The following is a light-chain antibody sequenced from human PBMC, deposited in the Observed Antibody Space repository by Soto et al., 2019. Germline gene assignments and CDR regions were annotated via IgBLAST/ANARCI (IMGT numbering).Light chain of an antibody. CDR2: GAS. CDR3: QQYSSSGT. CDR1: QSVSNNY. V-gene: IGKV3-20*01. J-gene: IGKJ1*01. Sequence: ELVLTQSPGSLSLSPGERATLSCRASQSVSNNYLAWYQQKPGQAPRLLIYGASNRATGIPDRFSGSGSGTDFTLTISRLEPEDFAVYYCQQYSSSGTFGQGTKVDIK.